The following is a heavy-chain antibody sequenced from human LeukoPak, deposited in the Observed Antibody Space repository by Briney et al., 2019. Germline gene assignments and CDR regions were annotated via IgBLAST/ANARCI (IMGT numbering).Heavy chain of an antibody. V-gene: IGHV3-30*02. J-gene: IGHJ4*02. CDR1: GFTFSSYG. D-gene: IGHD1-26*01. CDR2: IWYDGTYK. Sequence: LGGALRLSCAAPGFTFSSYGMHSVRQAPGKGLEWVAFIWYDGTYKSYADSLKGRFTISRDNSKHTLSLQMNSLRAEDTAVYYCAKDLLQYSGGYVTDDYWGQGTLVTVSS. CDR3: AKDLLQYSGGYVTDDY.